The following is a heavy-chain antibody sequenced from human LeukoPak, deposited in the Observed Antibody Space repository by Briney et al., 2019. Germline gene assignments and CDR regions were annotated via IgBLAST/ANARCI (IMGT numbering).Heavy chain of an antibody. CDR3: ARSGGPLLEIGFDP. D-gene: IGHD1-1*01. Sequence: KSGGSLRLSCAASGFTFSSYSMNWVRQAPGKGLEWVSSISSSSNHIYDADSVKGRFTISRDNAKNSLYLQMNSLRAEDTAIYYCARSGGPLLEIGFDPWGQGTLVTVSS. CDR1: GFTFSSYS. V-gene: IGHV3-21*01. J-gene: IGHJ5*02. CDR2: ISSSSNHI.